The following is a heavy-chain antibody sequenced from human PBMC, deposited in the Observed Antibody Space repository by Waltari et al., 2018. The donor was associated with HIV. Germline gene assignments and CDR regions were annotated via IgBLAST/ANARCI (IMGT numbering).Heavy chain of an antibody. CDR1: GGSISNYY. CDR3: ARDRSGYPYYYGLDV. J-gene: IGHJ6*02. V-gene: IGHV4-59*01. D-gene: IGHD3-3*01. Sequence: QVQLQESGPGLVKPSETLSLTCTVSGGSISNYYWSWIRQPPGKGLEWIGYIYDSGSTNYTPSLKSRVTISLDTSKNQFSLKLTSVTAADTAVYYCARDRSGYPYYYGLDVWGQGTTVSVSS. CDR2: IYDSGST.